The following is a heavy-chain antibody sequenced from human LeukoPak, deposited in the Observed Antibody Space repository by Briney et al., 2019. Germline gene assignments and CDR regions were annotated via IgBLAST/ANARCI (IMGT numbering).Heavy chain of an antibody. J-gene: IGHJ4*02. V-gene: IGHV4-38-2*02. Sequence: PSETLSLTCTVSGYSINSGYFWGWVRRPPRKGPEWIGSIFHTGDVYYNPSLRSRVTLSIDTSRNQVSLKVTSVTAADTALYYCARVVASTSIDSWGQGILVTVSS. CDR2: IFHTGDV. CDR1: GYSINSGYF. CDR3: ARVVASTSIDS. D-gene: IGHD2-15*01.